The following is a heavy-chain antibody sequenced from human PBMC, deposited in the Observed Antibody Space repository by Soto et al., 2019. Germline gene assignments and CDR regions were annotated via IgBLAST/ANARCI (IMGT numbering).Heavy chain of an antibody. CDR2: IWHDGSIQ. Sequence: GGSLRLSCAASEFSLSNYGMHWVRQAPGKGLEWVAVIWHDGSIQQYADSVKGRFTISRDNSKNTLSLQMNSLRAEDTAMYYCATDKSSSPFDYWGPGTLVTVSS. D-gene: IGHD2-2*01. CDR3: ATDKSSSPFDY. V-gene: IGHV3-33*01. J-gene: IGHJ4*02. CDR1: EFSLSNYG.